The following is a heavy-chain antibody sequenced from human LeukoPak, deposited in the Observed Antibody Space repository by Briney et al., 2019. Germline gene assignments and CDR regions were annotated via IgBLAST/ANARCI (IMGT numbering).Heavy chain of an antibody. CDR2: IRRKTDGETT. V-gene: IGHV3-15*01. J-gene: IGHJ4*02. CDR1: GFTFSNVW. D-gene: IGHD2-21*01. CDR3: VTDLVIKGYFDY. Sequence: GGSLRLSCAASGFTFSNVWMSWVRQVPGKGLEWVGRIRRKTDGETTDHAAPVKGRFTISRDDSKNTLYLQMNSLKTEDTAVYYCVTDLVIKGYFDYWGQGTLVTVSS.